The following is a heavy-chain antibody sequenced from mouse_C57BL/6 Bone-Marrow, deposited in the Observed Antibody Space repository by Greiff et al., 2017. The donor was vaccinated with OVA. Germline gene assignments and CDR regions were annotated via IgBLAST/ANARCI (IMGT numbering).Heavy chain of an antibody. J-gene: IGHJ1*03. CDR2: INPYNGGT. D-gene: IGHD1-1*01. CDR1: GYTFTDYY. Sequence: VQLQQSGPVLVKPGASVKMSCKASGYTFTDYYMNWVQQSHGKSLEWIGVINPYNGGTSYNQKFKGKATLTVDQYSRTAYMELNSLTSEDSAVDYCARRVITTVVAPYWYFDVWGTGTTVTVSS. V-gene: IGHV1-19*01. CDR3: ARRVITTVVAPYWYFDV.